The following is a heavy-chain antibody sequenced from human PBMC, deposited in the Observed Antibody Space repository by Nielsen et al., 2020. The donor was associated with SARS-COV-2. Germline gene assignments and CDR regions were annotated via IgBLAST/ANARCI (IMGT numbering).Heavy chain of an antibody. CDR1: GFTFSDYY. CDR3: AKGGLLDAFDI. V-gene: IGHV3-11*05. CDR2: ISSSSSYT. J-gene: IGHJ3*02. Sequence: GESLKIPCAASGFTFSDYYMSWIRQAPGKGLEWVSYISSSSSYTNYADSVKGRFTISRDNAKNSLYLQMNSLRAEDTAVYYCAKGGLLDAFDIWGQGTMVTVSS.